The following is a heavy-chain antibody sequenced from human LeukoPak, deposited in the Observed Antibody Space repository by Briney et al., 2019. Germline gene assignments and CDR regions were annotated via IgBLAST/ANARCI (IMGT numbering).Heavy chain of an antibody. CDR3: AREFTSPAP. V-gene: IGHV3-74*01. CDR2: INSDGSST. J-gene: IGHJ5*02. Sequence: GGSLRLSCAASGFTFRNYAMTWVRQAPGKGLVWVSRINSDGSSTSYADSVKGRFTISRDNAKNTLHLQMNSLRVDDTAVYYCAREFTSPAPWGQGTLLTVSS. D-gene: IGHD2-2*01. CDR1: GFTFRNYA.